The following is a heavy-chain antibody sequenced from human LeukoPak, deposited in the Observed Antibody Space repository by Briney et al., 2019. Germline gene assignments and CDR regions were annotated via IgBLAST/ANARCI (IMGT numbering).Heavy chain of an antibody. D-gene: IGHD1-26*01. Sequence: ASVKVSCKASGGTFSSYAISWVRQAPGQGLEWMGGIIPIFGTANYAQKFQGRVTITADGSTSTAYMELSSLRSEDTAVYYCALGGVGATTSPYYYGMDVWGQGTTVTVSS. J-gene: IGHJ6*02. CDR2: IIPIFGTA. CDR3: ALGGVGATTSPYYYGMDV. CDR1: GGTFSSYA. V-gene: IGHV1-69*13.